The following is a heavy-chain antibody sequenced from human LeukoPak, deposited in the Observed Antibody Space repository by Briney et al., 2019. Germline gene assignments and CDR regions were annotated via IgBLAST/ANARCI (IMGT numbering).Heavy chain of an antibody. Sequence: PSETLSLTCTVSGGSISSGGYYWSWIRQPPGKGLEWIGYIYYSGSANYSPSLKSRLTISIDTSKNQFSLKLSSVTAADTAVYYCARIDYGSGSYRNDYWGQGTLVTVSS. CDR3: ARIDYGSGSYRNDY. V-gene: IGHV4-61*08. CDR2: IYYSGSA. J-gene: IGHJ4*02. D-gene: IGHD3-10*01. CDR1: GGSISSGGYY.